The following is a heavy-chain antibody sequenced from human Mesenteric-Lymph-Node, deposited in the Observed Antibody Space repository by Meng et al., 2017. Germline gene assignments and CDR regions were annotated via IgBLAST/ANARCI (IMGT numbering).Heavy chain of an antibody. Sequence: SETLSLTCTVSGGSISSGGYYWSWIRQHPGKGLEWIGYIYYSGSTYYNPSLKSLVTISVDTSKNQFSLKLSSVTAADTAVYYCARVALGGYYDSSGYYSVYFDYWGQGTLVTVSS. D-gene: IGHD3-22*01. CDR2: IYYSGST. V-gene: IGHV4-31*01. CDR1: GGSISSGGYY. CDR3: ARVALGGYYDSSGYYSVYFDY. J-gene: IGHJ4*02.